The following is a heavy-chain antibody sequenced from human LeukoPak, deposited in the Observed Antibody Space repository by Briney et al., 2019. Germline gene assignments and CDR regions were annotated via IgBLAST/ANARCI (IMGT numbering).Heavy chain of an antibody. D-gene: IGHD3-16*02. J-gene: IGHJ4*02. CDR1: GGSISSGDYY. CDR3: AGGWEITFGGVIVSPPFDY. Sequence: SQTLSLTCTVSGGSISSGDYYWSWIRQPPGKGLEWIGYIYYSGSTYYNPSLKSRVTISVDTSKNQFPLKLSSVTAADTAVYYCAGGWEITFGGVIVSPPFDYWGQGTLVTVSS. V-gene: IGHV4-30-4*01. CDR2: IYYSGST.